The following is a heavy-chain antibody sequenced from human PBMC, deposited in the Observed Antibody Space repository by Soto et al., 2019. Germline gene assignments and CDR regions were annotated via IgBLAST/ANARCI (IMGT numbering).Heavy chain of an antibody. V-gene: IGHV3-23*01. CDR3: AKSTLVVVVIHEFDY. Sequence: PGGSLRLSCAASGFAFSSYAMSWVRQPPGKGLEWVSGISGSGDTKYYADSVKGRFTISRGNSKNALYLQMNSLRAEDTAVYFCAKSTLVVVVIHEFDYWGQGTLVTVSS. J-gene: IGHJ4*02. CDR1: GFAFSSYA. D-gene: IGHD3-22*01. CDR2: ISGSGDTK.